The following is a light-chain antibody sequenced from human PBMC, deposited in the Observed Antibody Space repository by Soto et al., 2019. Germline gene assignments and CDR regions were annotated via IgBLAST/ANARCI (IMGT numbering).Light chain of an antibody. J-gene: IGKJ1*01. CDR2: KAS. V-gene: IGKV1-5*03. CDR3: QQYNSYWT. Sequence: DIPMTQSPSTLSASVGDRVTITCRASHSISTWLAWYQQKPGKAPKLLIYKASSLESGVPSRFSGSGSGTEFTLPISSLQPDDFATYYCQQYNSYWTFGQGTKVEIK. CDR1: HSISTW.